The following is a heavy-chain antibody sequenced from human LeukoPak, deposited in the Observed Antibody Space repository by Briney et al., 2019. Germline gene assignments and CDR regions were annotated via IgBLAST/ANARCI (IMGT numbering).Heavy chain of an antibody. CDR1: GFTFSSYA. CDR2: ISGSGTST. J-gene: IGHJ3*02. V-gene: IGHV3-23*01. Sequence: QAGGSLRLSCAASGFTFSSYAMTWVRQAPGKGLEWVSAISGSGTSTYYVDSVKGRFTISRDNSKNTLYLQMNSLRAEDTAVYYCAKVVNSGNDYDAFDIWGQGTMVTVSS. D-gene: IGHD5-12*01. CDR3: AKVVNSGNDYDAFDI.